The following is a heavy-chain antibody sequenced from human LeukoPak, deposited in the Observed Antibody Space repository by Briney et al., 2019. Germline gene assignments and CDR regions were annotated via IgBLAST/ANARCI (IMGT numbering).Heavy chain of an antibody. CDR1: GGSVSGGSYY. CDR3: AGSPRAYFDY. D-gene: IGHD2-15*01. CDR2: IYYSGST. V-gene: IGHV4-61*01. Sequence: SETLSLTCTVSGGSVSGGSYYWSWIRQPPGKGLEWIGYIYYSGSTNYNPSLKSRVTISVDTSKNQFSLKLSSVTAADTAVYYCAGSPRAYFDYWGQGTLVTVSS. J-gene: IGHJ4*02.